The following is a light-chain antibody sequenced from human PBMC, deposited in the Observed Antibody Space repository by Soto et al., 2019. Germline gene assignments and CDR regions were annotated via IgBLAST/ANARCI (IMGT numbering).Light chain of an antibody. V-gene: IGKV1-9*01. Sequence: DIQLTQSPSLLSASIGDRVTITCRASHDISTFLSWYQQIPGKAPNLLIYEASTLQSGVPSRFSGSGSGTEFTLTISGLLPEDFAAYHCQQLYTLPFTFGQGTRLEI. CDR2: EAS. CDR3: QQLYTLPFT. J-gene: IGKJ5*01. CDR1: HDISTF.